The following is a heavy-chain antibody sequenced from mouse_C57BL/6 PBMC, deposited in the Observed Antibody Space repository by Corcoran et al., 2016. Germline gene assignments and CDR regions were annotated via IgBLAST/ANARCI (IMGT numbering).Heavy chain of an antibody. CDR3: ARYDGYYDY. Sequence: EVQLQQSGPELVKPGASVKISCKASGYTCTDYYMTWVKQRHGKSLECIGDINPNNGGTSYNQKFKGDATLTVDKSSSTAYMELRSLTSEDSAVYYCARYDGYYDYWGQGTTLTVSS. CDR2: INPNNGGT. D-gene: IGHD2-3*01. V-gene: IGHV1-26*01. CDR1: GYTCTDYY. J-gene: IGHJ2*01.